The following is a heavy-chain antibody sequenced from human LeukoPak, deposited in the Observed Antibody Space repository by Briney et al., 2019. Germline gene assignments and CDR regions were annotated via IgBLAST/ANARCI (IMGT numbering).Heavy chain of an antibody. CDR3: ARDGPDGVDY. CDR2: IYYSGST. D-gene: IGHD1-14*01. V-gene: IGHV4-59*01. CDR1: GGSISSYY. J-gene: IGHJ4*02. Sequence: SETLSLTCTVSGGSISSYYWSWIRQPPGKGLEWIGYIYYSGSTNHNPSLKSRVTISVDTSKNQFSLKLSSVTAADTAVYYCARDGPDGVDYWGQGTLVTVSS.